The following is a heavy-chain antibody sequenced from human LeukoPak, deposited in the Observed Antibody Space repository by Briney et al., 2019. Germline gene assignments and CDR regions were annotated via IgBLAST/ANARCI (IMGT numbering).Heavy chain of an antibody. CDR1: GYTFTGYY. CDR3: ARGGITMVQGVIIRNWFDP. Sequence: ASVKVSCKASGYTFTGYYMHWVRRAPGQGLEWMGWINPNSGGTNYAQKFQGRVTMTRDTSISTAYMELSRLRSDDTAVYYCARGGITMVQGVIIRNWFDPWGQGTLVTVSS. V-gene: IGHV1-2*02. J-gene: IGHJ5*02. CDR2: INPNSGGT. D-gene: IGHD3-10*01.